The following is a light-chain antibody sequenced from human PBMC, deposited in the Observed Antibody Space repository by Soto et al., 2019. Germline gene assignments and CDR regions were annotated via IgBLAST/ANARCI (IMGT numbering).Light chain of an antibody. J-gene: IGKJ1*01. V-gene: IGKV3-15*01. CDR3: QQYNNWPWT. CDR2: GAS. Sequence: EIVMTQSPATLSVSPGERATLSCRASQSVSSNLAWYQQKPCQAPRLLIYGASTRATGIPARFSGSGSGTEFTLTISSLQFEDFAVYYCQQYNNWPWTFGQGTKVEIK. CDR1: QSVSSN.